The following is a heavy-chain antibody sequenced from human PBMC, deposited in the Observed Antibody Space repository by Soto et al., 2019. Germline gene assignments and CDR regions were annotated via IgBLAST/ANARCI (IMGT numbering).Heavy chain of an antibody. CDR2: IWYDGSNK. CDR1: GFTFSSYG. CDR3: AREDFSTARGVPYFDY. D-gene: IGHD3-3*01. Sequence: GGSLRLSCAASGFTFSSYGMHWVRQAPGKGLEWVAVIWYDGSNKYYADSVKGRFTISRDNSKNTLYLQMNSLRAEDTAVYYCAREDFSTARGVPYFDYWGQGTLVTVSS. V-gene: IGHV3-33*01. J-gene: IGHJ4*02.